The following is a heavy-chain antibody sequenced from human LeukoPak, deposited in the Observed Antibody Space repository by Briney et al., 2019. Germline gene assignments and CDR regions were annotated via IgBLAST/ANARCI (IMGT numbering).Heavy chain of an antibody. CDR2: IYSGGST. D-gene: IGHD1-26*01. Sequence: PGGSLRLSCAASGFTVSSNYMSWVRQAPGKGLEWVSVIYSGGSTYYADSVKGRFTISRDNSKNTLYLQMNSLGAEDTAVYYCAVTVGGSYYFDYWGQGTLVTVSS. J-gene: IGHJ4*02. CDR3: AVTVGGSYYFDY. V-gene: IGHV3-66*02. CDR1: GFTVSSNY.